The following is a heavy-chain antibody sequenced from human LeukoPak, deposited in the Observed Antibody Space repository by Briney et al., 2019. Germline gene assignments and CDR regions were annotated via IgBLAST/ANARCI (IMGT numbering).Heavy chain of an antibody. D-gene: IGHD3-10*01. J-gene: IGHJ3*02. Sequence: GESLKISCKGSGYSFTSYWIGWVRQMPGKGLEWVANIKRDGSEKYYVDSVKGRFTISRDNAENSLYLQMNSLRAEDTAVYYCARARDYGSGKANAFDIWGQGTMVTVSS. CDR1: GYSFTSYW. CDR3: ARARDYGSGKANAFDI. V-gene: IGHV3-7*05. CDR2: IKRDGSEK.